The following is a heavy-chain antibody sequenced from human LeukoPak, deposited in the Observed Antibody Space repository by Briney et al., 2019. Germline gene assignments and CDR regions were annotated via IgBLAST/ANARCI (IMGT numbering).Heavy chain of an antibody. D-gene: IGHD6-13*01. CDR3: ARARYRSSWYQIIDY. CDR1: GFTFSSYA. V-gene: IGHV3-30*04. CDR2: ISYDGSNK. Sequence: GGSLRLSCAASGFTFSSYAMHWVRQAPGKGLEWVAVISYDGSNKYYADSVKGRFTISRDNSKNTLYLQMNSLRAEDTAVYYCARARYRSSWYQIIDYWGQGTLVTVSS. J-gene: IGHJ4*02.